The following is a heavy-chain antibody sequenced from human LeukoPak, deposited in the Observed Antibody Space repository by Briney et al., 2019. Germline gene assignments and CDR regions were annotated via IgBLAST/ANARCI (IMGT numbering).Heavy chain of an antibody. D-gene: IGHD2-15*01. CDR2: IYYSGST. CDR3: ARRPYCSGGSCYSMNYFDY. Sequence: SETLSLTCTVSGGSISSSSYYWGWIRQPPGKGLEWIGSIYYSGSTYYNQSLKSRVTISVDTSKNQFSLKLSSVTAADTAVYYCARRPYCSGGSCYSMNYFDYWGQGTLVTVSS. J-gene: IGHJ4*02. CDR1: GGSISSSSYY. V-gene: IGHV4-39*01.